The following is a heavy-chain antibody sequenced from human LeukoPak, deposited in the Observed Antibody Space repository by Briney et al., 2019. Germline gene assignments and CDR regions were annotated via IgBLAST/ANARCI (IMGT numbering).Heavy chain of an antibody. D-gene: IGHD1-26*01. Sequence: SSETLSLTCTVSGGSIGSSSYYWGWIRQPPGKGLAWIGSIYYSGSTYYNPSLKSRVTISVDTSKNQFSLKLSSVTAADTAVYYCASLRERSYYARGFDYWGQGTLVTVSS. V-gene: IGHV4-39*01. J-gene: IGHJ4*02. CDR2: IYYSGST. CDR3: ASLRERSYYARGFDY. CDR1: GGSIGSSSYY.